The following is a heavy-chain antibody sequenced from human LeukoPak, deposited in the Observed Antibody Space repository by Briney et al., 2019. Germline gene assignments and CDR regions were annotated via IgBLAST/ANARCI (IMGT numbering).Heavy chain of an antibody. J-gene: IGHJ4*02. D-gene: IGHD3-22*01. CDR2: ISGSGVST. CDR3: AKDRSYFGGSGYIYYCDY. V-gene: IGHV3-23*01. CDR1: GFTLSSDA. Sequence: GGSLTLSCPPSGFTLSSDAMSWVRPPPAKGLEWVSCISGSGVSTYYAHFVKGWFTLSRDHSKHSLYLQTNSLRAEDTAVYFCAKDRSYFGGSGYIYYCDYWGEGTLVTVSS.